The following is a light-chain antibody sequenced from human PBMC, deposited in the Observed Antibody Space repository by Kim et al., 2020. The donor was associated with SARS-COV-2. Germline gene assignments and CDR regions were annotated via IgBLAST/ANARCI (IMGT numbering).Light chain of an antibody. CDR2: RNN. V-gene: IGLV10-54*01. J-gene: IGLJ3*02. CDR1: TNNVGNQG. CDR3: AAWDISLSVWV. Sequence: QAGLTQPPSVSKDLRQTATLTCTGNTNNVGNQGATWLQHHQGHPPKLLSYRNNNRPSGISERFSTSRSGNTASLTITGLQPEDEAEYYCAAWDISLSVWVFGGGTQLTVL.